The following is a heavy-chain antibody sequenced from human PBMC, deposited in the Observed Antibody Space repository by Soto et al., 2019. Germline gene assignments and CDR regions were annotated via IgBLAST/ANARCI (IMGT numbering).Heavy chain of an antibody. J-gene: IGHJ6*02. V-gene: IGHV3-43*01. Sequence: PGGSLRLSCAASGFTFDDYTMHWVRQAPGKGLEWVSLISWDGGSTYYADSVKGRFTISRDNSKNSLYLQMNSLRTEDTALYYSAKDISRPGAGDYYYGMDVWGQGPPVTVYS. D-gene: IGHD7-27*01. CDR3: AKDISRPGAGDYYYGMDV. CDR2: ISWDGGST. CDR1: GFTFDDYT.